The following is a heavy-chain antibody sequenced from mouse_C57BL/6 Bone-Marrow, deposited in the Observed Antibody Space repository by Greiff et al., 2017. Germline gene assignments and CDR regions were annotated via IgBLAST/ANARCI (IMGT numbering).Heavy chain of an antibody. Sequence: EVHLVESGPSLVRPSPTLSLTCTVTGFSINSDCYWIWIRQFPGNKLEYIGYTFYSGLTYYNPSLESRTYITGDTSKNQVSPKLSSVSTEDTATYYWARERGISTTSEGDYWGQGTTLTVSS. D-gene: IGHD1-1*01. J-gene: IGHJ2*01. CDR1: GFSINSDCY. CDR2: TFYSGLT. V-gene: IGHV3-3*01. CDR3: ARERGISTTSEGDY.